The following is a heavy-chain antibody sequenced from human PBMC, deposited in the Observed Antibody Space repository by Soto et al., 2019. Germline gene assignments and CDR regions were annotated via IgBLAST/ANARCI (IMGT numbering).Heavy chain of an antibody. CDR2: INHSGST. CDR1: GGSFSGYY. D-gene: IGHD6-19*01. V-gene: IGHV4-34*01. J-gene: IGHJ6*03. CDR3: VRTGGSPGIAVAGTVGYYYYYYMDV. Sequence: QVQLQQWGAGLLKPSETLSLTCAVYGGSFSGYYWSWIRQPPGKGLEWIGEINHSGSTNYNPSLKSRVTISVDTSKNQFSLELSSVTAADTAVYYCVRTGGSPGIAVAGTVGYYYYYYMDVWGKGNTVTVSS.